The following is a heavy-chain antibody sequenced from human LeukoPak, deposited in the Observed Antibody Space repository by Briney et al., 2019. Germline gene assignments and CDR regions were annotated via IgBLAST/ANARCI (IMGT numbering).Heavy chain of an antibody. J-gene: IGHJ5*02. D-gene: IGHD6-13*01. Sequence: SETLSLTCLISGDSIRTTSFWGWIRQPPGMGLEWIASASHSGINYYNPSLRSRVIVSADTSKNQFSLRLTSVTAADTAVYYCARRGGHSWDVGNWFDPWGQGILVTVSS. V-gene: IGHV4-39*01. CDR1: GDSIRTTSF. CDR2: ASHSGIN. CDR3: ARRGGHSWDVGNWFDP.